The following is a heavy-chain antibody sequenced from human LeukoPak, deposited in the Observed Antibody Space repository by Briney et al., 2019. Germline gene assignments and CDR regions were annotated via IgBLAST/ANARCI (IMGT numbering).Heavy chain of an antibody. D-gene: IGHD6-13*01. Sequence: GGSLILSCTASGFIFGDYVMSWVRQAPGKGLECVGFIRSKAYGGTAEYAASVKGRFTISRDDSKSIAYLQMNSLKTEDTAVYYCTRSVAAAGNRHFDYWGQGTLVTVSS. J-gene: IGHJ4*02. CDR2: IRSKAYGGTA. CDR3: TRSVAAAGNRHFDY. V-gene: IGHV3-49*04. CDR1: GFIFGDYV.